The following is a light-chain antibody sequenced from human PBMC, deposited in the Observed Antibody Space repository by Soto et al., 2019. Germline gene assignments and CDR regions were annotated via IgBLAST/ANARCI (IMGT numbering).Light chain of an antibody. Sequence: EIVMKQSPVILSVSPGERATLSCRASQSVGGNLAWYQHKPGQAPRLLVYDAAPRATGIPARFSGSGSGTDFTLTTNSLQSEDFGLYYCQQYNDWPSNTFGQGTKLEIK. V-gene: IGKV3-15*01. CDR2: DAA. CDR3: QQYNDWPSNT. CDR1: QSVGGN. J-gene: IGKJ2*01.